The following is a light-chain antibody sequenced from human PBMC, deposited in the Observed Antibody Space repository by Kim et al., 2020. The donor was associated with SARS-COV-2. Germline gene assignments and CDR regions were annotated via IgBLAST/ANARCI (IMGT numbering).Light chain of an antibody. CDR1: NIGSKS. CDR2: YDS. Sequence: SVAPGKTARITCGGNNIGSKSVQWYQQKPGQAPVLVIYYDSDRPSGIPERFSGSNSGNTATLTISRVEAGDEADYYCQVWDSSRVFGGGTQLTVL. CDR3: QVWDSSRV. V-gene: IGLV3-21*04. J-gene: IGLJ3*02.